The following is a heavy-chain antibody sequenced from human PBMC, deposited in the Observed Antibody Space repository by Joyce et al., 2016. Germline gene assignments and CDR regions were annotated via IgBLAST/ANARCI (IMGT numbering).Heavy chain of an antibody. V-gene: IGHV1-46*01. CDR3: AGCRVAGTDNNWFDP. CDR1: GYTFTNFY. D-gene: IGHD6-19*01. CDR2: INPGNGGT. J-gene: IGHJ5*02. Sequence: QVQLVQSGAEVKKPGASVKIFCKASGYTFTNFYMNWLRQAPGQGREWMGIINPGNGGTTYAQKVQGRVTMTRDTSTGTVYMELSSLRSEDTAVDYCAGCRVAGTDNNWFDPWGQGTLVTVSS.